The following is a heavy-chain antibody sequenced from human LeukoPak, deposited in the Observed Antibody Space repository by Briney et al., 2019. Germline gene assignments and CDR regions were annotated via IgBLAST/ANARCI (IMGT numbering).Heavy chain of an antibody. CDR2: ISPSASHR. Sequence: GGSLRLSCAASGFTFSSYAMTWVRQAPGKGLEWVAAISPSASHRYYADFVGGRFTISRDNSKNTLDLQMSSLRAEDTAVYYCVKDRFGSFDPWGQGTLVTVSS. V-gene: IGHV3-23*01. J-gene: IGHJ5*02. CDR3: VKDRFGSFDP. CDR1: GFTFSSYA. D-gene: IGHD5-18*01.